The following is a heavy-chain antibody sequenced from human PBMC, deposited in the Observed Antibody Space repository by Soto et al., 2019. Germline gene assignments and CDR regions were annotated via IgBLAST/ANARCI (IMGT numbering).Heavy chain of an antibody. V-gene: IGHV3-74*01. J-gene: IGHJ4*02. D-gene: IGHD3-22*01. CDR2: INSDGSST. CDR3: ARDPGTGYYDSSGYYYD. Sequence: GGSLRLSCAASGFTLSSYVMHWVRQAPGKGLVWVSRINSDGSSTSYADSVKGRFTISRDNAKNTLYLQMNSLRAEDTAVYYCARDPGTGYYDSSGYYYDWGRGTLVTVSS. CDR1: GFTLSSYV.